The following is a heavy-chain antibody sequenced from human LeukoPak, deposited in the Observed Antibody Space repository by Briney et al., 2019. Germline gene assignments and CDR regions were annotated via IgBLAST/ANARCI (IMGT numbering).Heavy chain of an antibody. D-gene: IGHD6-13*01. CDR2: IIPILGIA. CDR1: GGTFSSYA. V-gene: IGHV1-69*04. Sequence: ASVKVSCKASGGTFSSYAISWVRQAPGQGLEWTGRIIPILGIANYAQKFQGRVTITADKSTSTAYMELSSLRSEDTAVYYCATLPSDEQQLVPDWFDPWGQGTLVTVSS. CDR3: ATLPSDEQQLVPDWFDP. J-gene: IGHJ5*02.